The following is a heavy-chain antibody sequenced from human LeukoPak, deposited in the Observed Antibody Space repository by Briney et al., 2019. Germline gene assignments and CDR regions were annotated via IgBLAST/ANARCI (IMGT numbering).Heavy chain of an antibody. Sequence: TGGSLRLSCVASGFTFGKYWMSWVRQAPGKGLEWVANIKLDGSEKNYVDSVKGRFTISRDNTKNSLYLQMNSLRAEDTALYHCARNNGMDVWGQGTTVIVSS. CDR3: ARNNGMDV. CDR1: GFTFGKYW. J-gene: IGHJ6*02. V-gene: IGHV3-7*03. CDR2: IKLDGSEK.